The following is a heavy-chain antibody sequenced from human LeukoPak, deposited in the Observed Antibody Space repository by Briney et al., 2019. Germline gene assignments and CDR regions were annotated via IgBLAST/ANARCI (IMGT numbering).Heavy chain of an antibody. CDR2: IYHSGST. CDR1: GDSISSRDYY. V-gene: IGHV4-30-2*01. Sequence: SETLSLTCSVSGDSISSRDYYWSWIRQPPGKGLEWIGYIYHSGSTYYNPSLKSRVTISVDRSKNQFSLKLSSVTAADTAVYYCARVGSGNWPWYFDYWGQGTLVTVSS. J-gene: IGHJ4*02. CDR3: ARVGSGNWPWYFDY. D-gene: IGHD1-1*01.